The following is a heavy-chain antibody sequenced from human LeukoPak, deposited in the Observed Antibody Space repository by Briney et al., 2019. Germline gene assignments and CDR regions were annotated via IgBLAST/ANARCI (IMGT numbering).Heavy chain of an antibody. CDR2: IYSGGST. CDR1: GFTVSSNY. V-gene: IGHV3-53*01. Sequence: GGSLRLSCAASGFTVSSNYMSWVRQAPGKGLEWVSVIYSGGSTYYADSVKGRFTISRDNSKNTLYLQMNSLRAEDTAVYYCAKSSSGWYAEYSQHWGQGTLVTVSS. D-gene: IGHD6-19*01. J-gene: IGHJ1*01. CDR3: AKSSSGWYAEYSQH.